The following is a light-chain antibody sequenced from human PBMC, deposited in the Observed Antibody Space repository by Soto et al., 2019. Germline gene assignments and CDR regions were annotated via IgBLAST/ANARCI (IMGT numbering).Light chain of an antibody. V-gene: IGLV1-44*01. Sequence: QSVLTQPPSASGTPGQRVTISCSTSSSNLGDNTVNWYQHVPGTAPKLLIYSYDQRPSGVPDRFSGSKSGTSASLAVSGLQSEYEADYYSAAWDASLDGYVFGTGTKVTVL. J-gene: IGLJ1*01. CDR3: AAWDASLDGYV. CDR1: SSNLGDNT. CDR2: SYD.